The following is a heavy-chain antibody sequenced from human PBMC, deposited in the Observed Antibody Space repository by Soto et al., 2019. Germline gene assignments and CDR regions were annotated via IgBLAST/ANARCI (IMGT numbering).Heavy chain of an antibody. D-gene: IGHD3-10*01. CDR1: GFIFSSYA. CDR3: VKNRGPYGGWFDP. CDR2: ISGSGGTT. Sequence: EVQLLESGGDLIQPGGSLRLSCAASGFIFSSYAMTWVRQAPGKGLEWVSGISGSGGTTYYADSVKGRFTISRDNIKYILYLQMNRLRAEDTALYYCVKNRGPYGGWFDPWGQGTLVTVSS. J-gene: IGHJ5*02. V-gene: IGHV3-23*01.